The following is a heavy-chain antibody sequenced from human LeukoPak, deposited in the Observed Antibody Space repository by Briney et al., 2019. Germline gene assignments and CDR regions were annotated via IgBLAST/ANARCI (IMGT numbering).Heavy chain of an antibody. CDR1: GFTFGSYW. CDR2: IDTDGSST. CDR3: ARAGYCSGGSCYFDC. Sequence: GGSLRLSCAAYGFTFGSYWMHWVRHAPGKGLVWVSRIDTDGSSTSDADSVRGRVTISRDNAKNTLYLQMNSLGADDTAVYYCARAGYCSGGSCYFDCWGQGTQVIVSS. D-gene: IGHD2-15*01. V-gene: IGHV3-74*01. J-gene: IGHJ4*02.